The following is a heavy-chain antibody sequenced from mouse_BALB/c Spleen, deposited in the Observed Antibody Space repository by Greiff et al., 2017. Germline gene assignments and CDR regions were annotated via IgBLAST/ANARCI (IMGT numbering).Heavy chain of an antibody. CDR2: IDPANGNT. J-gene: IGHJ2*01. Sequence: VHVKQSGAELVKPGASVKLSCTASGFNIKDTYMHWVKQRPEQGLEWIGRIDPANGNTKYDPKFQGKATITADTSSNTAYLQLSSLTSEDTAVYYCATARATYYFDYWGQGTTLTVSS. CDR3: ATARATYYFDY. D-gene: IGHD3-1*01. V-gene: IGHV14-3*02. CDR1: GFNIKDTY.